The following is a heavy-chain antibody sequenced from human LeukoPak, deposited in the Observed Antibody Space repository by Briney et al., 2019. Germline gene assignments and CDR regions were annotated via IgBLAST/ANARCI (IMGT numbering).Heavy chain of an antibody. CDR1: GYRSTSYG. CDR3: ATGGDGDILTGLVFDY. D-gene: IGHD3-9*01. V-gene: IGHV1-18*01. CDR2: ISAYNGDT. J-gene: IGHJ4*02. Sequence: ASVKVSCKASGYRSTSYGISWVRQAPGQGLEWMGWISAYNGDTNYAQKLQGRVTMTTDTSTSTAYMELRSLRSDDSAVYYCATGGDGDILTGLVFDYWGQGTLVTVSS.